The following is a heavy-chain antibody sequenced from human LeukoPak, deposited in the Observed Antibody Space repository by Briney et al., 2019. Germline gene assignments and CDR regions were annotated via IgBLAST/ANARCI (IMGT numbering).Heavy chain of an antibody. Sequence: SETLSLTCTVSGGSISSSSYYWGWIRQPPGKGLEWIGSIYHSGSTYYNPSLKSRVTISVDTSKNHFSLKLNSVTAADTAVYYCARERAWGDYSYGYIMDVWGKGTTVTVSS. J-gene: IGHJ6*03. CDR2: IYHSGST. CDR3: ARERAWGDYSYGYIMDV. CDR1: GGSISSSSYY. D-gene: IGHD5-18*01. V-gene: IGHV4-39*02.